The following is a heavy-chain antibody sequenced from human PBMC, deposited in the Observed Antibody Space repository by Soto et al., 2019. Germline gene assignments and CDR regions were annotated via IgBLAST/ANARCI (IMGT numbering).Heavy chain of an antibody. V-gene: IGHV3-23*01. CDR3: AKSNGRYCSSTSCYSGYYYGMDV. D-gene: IGHD2-2*01. CDR1: GFTFSSYA. J-gene: IGHJ6*02. Sequence: GGSLRLSCAASGFTFSSYAMSWVRQAPGKGLGWVSAISGSGGSTYYADSVKGRFTISRDNSKNALYLQTNSLRAEDTAVYYCAKSNGRYCSSTSCYSGYYYGMDVWGQGTTVTVSS. CDR2: ISGSGGST.